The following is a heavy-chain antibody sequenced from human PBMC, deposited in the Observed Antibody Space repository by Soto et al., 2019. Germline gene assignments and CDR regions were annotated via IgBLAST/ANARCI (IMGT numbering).Heavy chain of an antibody. D-gene: IGHD2-2*01. Sequence: PSETLSLTCTVSGGSISSSSYYWGWIRQPPGKGLEWIGSIYYSGSTYYNPSLKSRVTISVDTSKNQFSLKLSSVTAADTAVYYCASPPLGYCSSTSCSGDYWGQGTLVTVSS. V-gene: IGHV4-39*01. CDR2: IYYSGST. J-gene: IGHJ4*02. CDR1: GGSISSSSYY. CDR3: ASPPLGYCSSTSCSGDY.